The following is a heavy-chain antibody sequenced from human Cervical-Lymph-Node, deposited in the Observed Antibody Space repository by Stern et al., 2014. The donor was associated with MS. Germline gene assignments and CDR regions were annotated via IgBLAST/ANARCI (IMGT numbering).Heavy chain of an antibody. D-gene: IGHD1-14*01. CDR1: GFKFSIYW. CDR3: ARQTTAWASDV. V-gene: IGHV5-51*01. J-gene: IGHJ4*02. CDR2: INPGDCET. Sequence: VQLGQSGAELIRPGESLKISCKGSGFKFSIYWIAWVRQMPGKDLEWMGIINPGDCETSYRPYFQDHVPMSHDKSHSTAYLQWSSLNASDTAMYFCARQTTAWASDVWGQGTLVTVSS.